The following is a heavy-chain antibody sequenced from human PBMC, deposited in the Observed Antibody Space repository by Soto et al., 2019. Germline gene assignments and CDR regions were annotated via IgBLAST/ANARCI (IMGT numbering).Heavy chain of an antibody. CDR3: ARGSAAGTKSPFDY. J-gene: IGHJ4*02. CDR2: IHYSGST. CDR1: GDSIIGYY. Sequence: SETLSLTCTVSGDSIIGYYWSWIRQSPGKGLEWIGYIHYSGSTNYSPSLKSRVTISVDTSKNQLSLKLSSVTAADTAVYYCARGSAAGTKSPFDYWGQGTLVTVS. V-gene: IGHV4-59*01. D-gene: IGHD6-13*01.